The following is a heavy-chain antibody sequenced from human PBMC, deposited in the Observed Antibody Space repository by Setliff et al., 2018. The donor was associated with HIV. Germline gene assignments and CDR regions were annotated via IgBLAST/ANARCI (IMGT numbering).Heavy chain of an antibody. CDR1: GFTFSDDY. J-gene: IGHJ5*02. CDR3: ARDRRICGGDCYSVRWVVDP. CDR2: ISGRDSYT. V-gene: IGHV3-11*05. D-gene: IGHD2-21*02. Sequence: GGSLRLSCAASGFTFSDDYMSWIRQAPGKGLEWVSYISGRDSYTNYADSVKGRFTISRDNAKKSLYLQMNSLRAEDTAGYYCARDRRICGGDCYSVRWVVDPWGQGTLVTVSS.